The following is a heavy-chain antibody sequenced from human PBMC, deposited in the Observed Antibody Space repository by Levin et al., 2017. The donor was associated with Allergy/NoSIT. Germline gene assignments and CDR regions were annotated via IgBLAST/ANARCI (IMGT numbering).Heavy chain of an antibody. Sequence: SCTVSGGSISSSNNYYWGWVRRPPGKGLEWIGSIYYSGSTYYNPSLRSRVTVSVDTSKNHFSLKMSSVTAADTAVYYCARLGVIAARLRSGWFDPWGQGTLVTVSS. CDR2: IYYSGST. CDR3: ARLGVIAARLRSGWFDP. D-gene: IGHD6-6*01. V-gene: IGHV4-39*01. J-gene: IGHJ5*02. CDR1: GGSISSSNNYY.